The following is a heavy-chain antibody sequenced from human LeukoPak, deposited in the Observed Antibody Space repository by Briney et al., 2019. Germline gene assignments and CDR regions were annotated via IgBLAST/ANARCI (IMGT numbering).Heavy chain of an antibody. CDR1: GYTLTELS. CDR2: FDLGDGET. CDR3: AAGDPWHLLDY. J-gene: IGHJ4*02. V-gene: IGHV1-24*01. D-gene: IGHD5-12*01. Sequence: ASVKVSCKVSGYTLTELSMHWVRQAPGKGLEWMGGFDLGDGETIFAQKFQGRVTMTEDTSTDTAYMELRSLTSGDTAVYYCAAGDPWHLLDYWGQGTLVTVSS.